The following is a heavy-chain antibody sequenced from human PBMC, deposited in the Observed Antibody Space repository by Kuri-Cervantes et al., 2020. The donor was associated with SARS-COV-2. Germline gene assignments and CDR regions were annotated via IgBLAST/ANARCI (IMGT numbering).Heavy chain of an antibody. V-gene: IGHV3-53*01. Sequence: GESLKISCATSGFTVSRDYMSWVRQAPGKGLEWVSLIYSAGNTYNAASVKGRFTISRDDSNNTLYLQMNSLRAEDTAVYYCARVEMATQIDYWGQGTLVTVSS. J-gene: IGHJ4*02. CDR2: IYSAGNT. D-gene: IGHD5-24*01. CDR1: GFTVSRDY. CDR3: ARVEMATQIDY.